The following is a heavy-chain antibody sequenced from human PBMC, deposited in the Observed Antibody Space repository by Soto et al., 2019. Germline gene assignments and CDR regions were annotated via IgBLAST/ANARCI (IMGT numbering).Heavy chain of an antibody. CDR2: VFHSGTT. Sequence: PSETLSLTCSVSCSSISSAYYWGWVRQPPGKGLEWIASVFHSGTTYYNPSLMSRVTVSLDTSKGQFSLKLSSVTAADTAVYYCASDFWTGYPLFDLWGQGALVTVSS. J-gene: IGHJ4*02. CDR3: ASDFWTGYPLFDL. CDR1: CSSISSAYY. D-gene: IGHD3-3*01. V-gene: IGHV4-38-2*02.